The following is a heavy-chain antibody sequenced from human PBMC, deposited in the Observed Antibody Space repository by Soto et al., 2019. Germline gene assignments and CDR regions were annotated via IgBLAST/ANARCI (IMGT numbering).Heavy chain of an antibody. J-gene: IGHJ5*02. CDR1: GYTFTNYG. D-gene: IGHD1-1*01. CDR3: ARDGFMPNEIPVFRAKFDP. Sequence: QVQLVQSGAEVKKPGASVKVSCKASGYTFTNYGISWVRQAPGQGHEWMGRISGYNGKTDYSHNFHGRITLTTDTSTSTAYMEVRSLRSDDTAVYYCARDGFMPNEIPVFRAKFDPWGQGTLVTVSS. V-gene: IGHV1-18*01. CDR2: ISGYNGKT.